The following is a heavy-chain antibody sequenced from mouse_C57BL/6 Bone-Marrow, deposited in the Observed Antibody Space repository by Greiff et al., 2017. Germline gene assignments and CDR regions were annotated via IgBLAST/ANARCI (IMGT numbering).Heavy chain of an antibody. CDR3: AGGDYDDAMDY. CDR1: GFNIKDYY. CDR2: IDPEDGEA. Sequence: DVQLQESGAELVKPGASVKLSCTASGFNIKDYYMHWVKQRTEQGLEWIGGIDPEDGEAKSAPKFPGKATITTDKFSITTYRQLSSQTSEDTAVYYCAGGDYDDAMDYWGQGTSGTVSS. D-gene: IGHD2-4*01. J-gene: IGHJ4*01. V-gene: IGHV14-2*01.